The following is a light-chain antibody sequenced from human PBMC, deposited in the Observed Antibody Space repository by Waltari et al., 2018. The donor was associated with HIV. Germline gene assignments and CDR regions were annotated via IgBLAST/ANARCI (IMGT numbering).Light chain of an antibody. Sequence: SYVLTQPPSVSVAPGQTAMIICGGDNIATYTVHWYQQRPGQAPVLVISGNSDRPSGLPVRFAGSSSGNTATLTISRVEVGDEAGYFCQVWDATGDHPGVFGGGTKLTVL. CDR3: QVWDATGDHPGV. J-gene: IGLJ3*02. CDR1: NIATYT. CDR2: GNS. V-gene: IGLV3-21*02.